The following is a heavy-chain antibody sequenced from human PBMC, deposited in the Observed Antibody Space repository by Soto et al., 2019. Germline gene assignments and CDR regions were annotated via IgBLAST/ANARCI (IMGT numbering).Heavy chain of an antibody. CDR3: ARSTRSSPYFDY. J-gene: IGHJ4*02. D-gene: IGHD6-13*01. CDR2: IYPGDYET. V-gene: IGHV5-51*01. Sequence: GESLKISCQCSGYTFSNFWIAWVRQLPGEGLEWMGIIYPGDYETRYSPSFHGKVTISADRSIGTAYLQWSSLEASDSAFYFCARSTRSSPYFDYWGQGALVTVSS. CDR1: GYTFSNFW.